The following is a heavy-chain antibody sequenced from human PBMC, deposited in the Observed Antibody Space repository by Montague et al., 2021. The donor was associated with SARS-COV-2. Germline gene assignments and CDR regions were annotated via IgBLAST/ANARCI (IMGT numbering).Heavy chain of an antibody. D-gene: IGHD4-23*01. CDR3: ARDAGGNFPTSFDY. CDR2: IYSGGST. Sequence: SLRLSCAASGFTVSSSYMSWVRQAPGKGLEWVSVIYSGGSTYYADSVKGRSTISRDNSKNTLYLQMNSLRAEDTAVYYCARDAGGNFPTSFDYWGQGTLVTVSS. J-gene: IGHJ4*02. V-gene: IGHV3-53*01. CDR1: GFTVSSSY.